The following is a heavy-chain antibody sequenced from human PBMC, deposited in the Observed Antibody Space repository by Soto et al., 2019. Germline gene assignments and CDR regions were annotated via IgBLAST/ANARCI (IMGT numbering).Heavy chain of an antibody. Sequence: QVQLVESGGGVVQPGRSLRLSCAASGFTFSSYGMHWVCQAPGKGLEWVAVISYDGSNKYYADSVKGRFTISRDNSKNTLYLQMNILRAEDTAVYYCAKGGYYDSSGYPDGYWGQGTLVTVSS. CDR2: ISYDGSNK. CDR1: GFTFSSYG. CDR3: AKGGYYDSSGYPDGY. D-gene: IGHD3-22*01. V-gene: IGHV3-30*18. J-gene: IGHJ4*02.